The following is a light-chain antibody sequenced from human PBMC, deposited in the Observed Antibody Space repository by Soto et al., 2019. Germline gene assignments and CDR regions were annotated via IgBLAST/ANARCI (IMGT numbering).Light chain of an antibody. V-gene: IGKV1-39*01. CDR2: AAS. J-gene: IGKJ2*01. CDR3: QQSYNTPYT. Sequence: DIQMTQSPSSLSASVGDRVTITCRASQSISSYLNWDQQKPGKAPKLLIYAASSLQSGVPSRFSGSGSGTDFTLTISSLQPEDFATYYCQQSYNTPYTFGQGTKLEIK. CDR1: QSISSY.